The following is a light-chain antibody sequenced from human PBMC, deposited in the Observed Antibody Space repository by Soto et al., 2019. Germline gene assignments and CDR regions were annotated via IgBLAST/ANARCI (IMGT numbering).Light chain of an antibody. Sequence: EIVMTQSPATLSVSPGERATLSCGASQSVSSDLAWYQQKPGQAPRLLIYDASNRATGIPARFSGSVSGTDFTLTISRLEPEDFAVYYCQQRSNRPPGTFGGGTKVDI. CDR2: DAS. CDR3: QQRSNRPPGT. CDR1: QSVSSD. V-gene: IGKV3-11*01. J-gene: IGKJ4*01.